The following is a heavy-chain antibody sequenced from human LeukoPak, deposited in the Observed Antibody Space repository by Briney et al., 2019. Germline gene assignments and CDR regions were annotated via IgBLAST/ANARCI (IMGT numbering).Heavy chain of an antibody. CDR1: GFPFSSYS. CDR2: ISSSSSYI. Sequence: GGPLRLSCAASGFPFSSYSMNWVRQAPGKGLEWVSSISSSSSYIYYAASVKGRFTISRDNAKNSLYLQMNSLRAEDTAVYYCARAPTIWRGFDYWGQGTLVTVSS. D-gene: IGHD3-3*01. V-gene: IGHV3-21*01. J-gene: IGHJ4*02. CDR3: ARAPTIWRGFDY.